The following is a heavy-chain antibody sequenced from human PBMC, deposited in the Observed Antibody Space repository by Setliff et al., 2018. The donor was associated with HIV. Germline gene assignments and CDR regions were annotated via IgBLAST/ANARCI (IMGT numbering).Heavy chain of an antibody. CDR1: GYTFTTYG. CDR3: VKEYHTEVTDTRVANYFDY. V-gene: IGHV1-18*01. CDR2: ISPNFGHT. J-gene: IGHJ4*02. D-gene: IGHD4-4*01. Sequence: ASVKVSCKASGYTFTTYGISWMRQAPGHGLEWMGWISPNFGHTKYAQKFLDRVTMTSDTSTSTVYMELRSLRSEDTAIYYCVKEYHTEVTDTRVANYFDYWGQGTLVTVSS.